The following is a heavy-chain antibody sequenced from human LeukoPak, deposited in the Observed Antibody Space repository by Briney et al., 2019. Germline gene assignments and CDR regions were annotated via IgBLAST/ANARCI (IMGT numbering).Heavy chain of an antibody. J-gene: IGHJ4*02. CDR1: GFTFRSYA. CDR3: AKVLGTYGSSGYAWYFDH. D-gene: IGHD6-13*01. CDR2: ISGSGETT. V-gene: IGHV3-23*01. Sequence: GGSLRLSCAASGFTFRSYAMNWVRQAPGKGLEWVSIISGSGETTYYADSVRGRFTISRDNSKNTLYLQMNTLRAEDTAVCYCAKVLGTYGSSGYAWYFDHWGQGILVTVSS.